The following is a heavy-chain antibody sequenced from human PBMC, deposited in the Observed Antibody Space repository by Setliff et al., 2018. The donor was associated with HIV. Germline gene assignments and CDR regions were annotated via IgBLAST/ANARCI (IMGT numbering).Heavy chain of an antibody. CDR1: GFTFSGYN. CDR3: ARGDGTKYYYYYYMDV. J-gene: IGHJ6*03. V-gene: IGHV3-21*06. CDR2: ISGSSGYE. D-gene: IGHD1-7*01. Sequence: GGSLRLSCAASGFTFSGYNLNWVRQAPGKGLEWVSSISGSSGYEYYADSVKGRFTISRDSAKNSLYLQTSSLRAEDTAVYYCARGDGTKYYYYYYMDVWGKGTTVTVSS.